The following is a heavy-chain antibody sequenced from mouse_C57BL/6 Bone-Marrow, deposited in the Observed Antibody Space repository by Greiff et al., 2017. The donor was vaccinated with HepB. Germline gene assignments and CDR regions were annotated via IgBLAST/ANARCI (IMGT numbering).Heavy chain of an antibody. D-gene: IGHD2-4*01. CDR3: AREGIYYDYDAWFAY. CDR1: GYTFTSYW. V-gene: IGHV1-50*01. Sequence: QVQLKQPGAELVKPGASVKLSCKASGYTFTSYWMQWVKQRPGQGLEWIGEIDPSDSYTNYNQKFKGKATLTVDTSSSTAYMQLSSLTSEDSAVYYCAREGIYYDYDAWFAYWGQGTLVTVSA. J-gene: IGHJ3*01. CDR2: IDPSDSYT.